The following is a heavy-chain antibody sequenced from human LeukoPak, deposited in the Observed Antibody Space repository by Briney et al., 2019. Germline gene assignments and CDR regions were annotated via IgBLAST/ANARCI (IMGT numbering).Heavy chain of an antibody. D-gene: IGHD3-22*01. CDR3: AKDQYPYYDSSGVAFDI. V-gene: IGHV3-30*02. CDR1: GFTFSSYG. Sequence: PGGSLRLSCAASGFTFSSYGMRWVRQAPGKGLEWVAFIRCDGSNKYYADSVKGRFTISRDNSKNTLYLQMNSLRAEDTAVYYCAKDQYPYYDSSGVAFDIWGQGTMVTVSS. J-gene: IGHJ3*02. CDR2: IRCDGSNK.